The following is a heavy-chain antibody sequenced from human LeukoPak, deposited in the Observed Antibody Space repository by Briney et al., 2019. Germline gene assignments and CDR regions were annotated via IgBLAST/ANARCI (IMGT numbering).Heavy chain of an antibody. CDR3: ANHYDSSGYTTDY. V-gene: IGHV3-30*18. J-gene: IGHJ4*02. D-gene: IGHD3-22*01. Sequence: GGSLRLSCAASGFTFSSYGMHWVRQAPGKGLEWVAVISYDGSNKYYADSVKGQFTISRDNSKNTLYLQMNSLRAEDTAVYYCANHYDSSGYTTDYWGQGTLVSVSS. CDR2: ISYDGSNK. CDR1: GFTFSSYG.